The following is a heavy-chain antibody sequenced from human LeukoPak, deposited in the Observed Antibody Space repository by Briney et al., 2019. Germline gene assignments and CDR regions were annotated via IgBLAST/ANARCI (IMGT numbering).Heavy chain of an antibody. CDR1: GGSFSGYY. CDR3: ASGLGYCSSTSCFDY. J-gene: IGHJ4*02. Sequence: PSETLSLTCAVYGGSFSGYYWSWIRQPPGKGLEWIGEINHSGGTNYNPSLKSRVTISVDTSKNQFSLKLSSVTAADTAVYYCASGLGYCSSTSCFDYWGQGTLVTVSS. D-gene: IGHD2-2*01. CDR2: INHSGGT. V-gene: IGHV4-34*01.